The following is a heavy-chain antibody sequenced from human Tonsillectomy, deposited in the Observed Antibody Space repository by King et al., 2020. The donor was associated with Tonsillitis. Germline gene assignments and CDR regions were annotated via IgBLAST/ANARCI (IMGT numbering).Heavy chain of an antibody. Sequence: QVQLQESGPGLGKPSGTLSLTCTVSGGSISSYFWSWIRQPPGKVLGGIGYNPLRWSTDYYPTLNDPVTISVDTYQNQFSPTMGSVTAAETAVYYCARAHINSGYDWNFDCWGQGTLVTVSS. CDR2: NPLRWST. J-gene: IGHJ4*02. CDR3: ARAHINSGYDWNFDC. D-gene: IGHD5-12*01. CDR1: GGSISSYF. V-gene: IGHV4-59*13.